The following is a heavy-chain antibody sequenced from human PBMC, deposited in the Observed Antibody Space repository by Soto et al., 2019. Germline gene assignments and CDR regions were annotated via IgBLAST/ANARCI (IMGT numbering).Heavy chain of an antibody. V-gene: IGHV4-59*01. D-gene: IGHD2-2*01. CDR3: ANSGYCTSTSCYSFDY. CDR2: ISYSGST. Sequence: SETLSLTCSVSGGSISSYYWSWIRQPPRKGLEWIAYISYSGSTNYNPSLKSRVTISLDTSKNQFSLKLTSVTAADTAVYYCANSGYCTSTSCYSFDYWSQGTLVTVSS. CDR1: GGSISSYY. J-gene: IGHJ4*02.